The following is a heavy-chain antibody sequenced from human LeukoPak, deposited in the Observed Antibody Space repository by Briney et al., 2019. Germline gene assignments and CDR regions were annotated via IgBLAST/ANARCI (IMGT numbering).Heavy chain of an antibody. CDR1: GFTFSSYG. CDR3: AKDPYYDILTGYSQGTAFDI. D-gene: IGHD3-9*01. Sequence: GRSLRLSCAASGFTFSSYGMHWVRQAPGKGLEWVAVISHDGSNKYYADSVKGRFTISRDNSKNTLYLQMNSLRAEDTAVYYCAKDPYYDILTGYSQGTAFDIWGQGTMVTVSS. V-gene: IGHV3-30*18. J-gene: IGHJ3*02. CDR2: ISHDGSNK.